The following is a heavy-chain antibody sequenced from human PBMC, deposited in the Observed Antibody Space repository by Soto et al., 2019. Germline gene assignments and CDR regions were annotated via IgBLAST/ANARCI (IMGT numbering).Heavy chain of an antibody. J-gene: IGHJ6*02. CDR3: ARYFGVWGSYRGMDV. CDR1: GYTFTSYG. V-gene: IGHV1-18*01. Sequence: ASVKVSCKASGYTFTSYGISWVRQAPGQGLEWMGWISAYNGNTNYAQKLQGRVTMTTGTSTSTAYMELRSLRSDDTAVYYCARYFGVWGSYRGMDVWGQGTTVTVSS. CDR2: ISAYNGNT. D-gene: IGHD3-16*02.